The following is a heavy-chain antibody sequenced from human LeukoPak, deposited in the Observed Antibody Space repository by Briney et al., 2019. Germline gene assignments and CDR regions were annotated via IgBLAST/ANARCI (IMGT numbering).Heavy chain of an antibody. D-gene: IGHD6-19*01. J-gene: IGHJ4*02. CDR3: ARVHGSGLDY. V-gene: IGHV4-59*07. CDR2: IYYSGST. Sequence: SDTLSLTCTVSGGSISSYYWSWLRQPPGKGLEWIGYIYYSGSTNYNPSLKSRVTISVDTSKNQFSLKLSSVTAADTAVYYCARVHGSGLDYWGQGTLVTVSS. CDR1: GGSISSYY.